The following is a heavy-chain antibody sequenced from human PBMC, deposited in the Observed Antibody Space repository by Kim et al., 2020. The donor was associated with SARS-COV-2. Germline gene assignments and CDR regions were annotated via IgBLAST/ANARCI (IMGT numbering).Heavy chain of an antibody. D-gene: IGHD6-19*01. J-gene: IGHJ4*02. CDR3: ARAVFGIAVAGVDY. Sequence: AQGFTGRFVFSLDTSVSTAYLQISSLKAEDTAVYYCARAVFGIAVAGVDYWGQGTLVTVSS. V-gene: IGHV7-4-1*02.